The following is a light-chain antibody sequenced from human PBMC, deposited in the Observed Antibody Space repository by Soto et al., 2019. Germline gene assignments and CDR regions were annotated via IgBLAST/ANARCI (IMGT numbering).Light chain of an antibody. V-gene: IGLV2-14*01. Sequence: QSVLTQPASVSGSPGQSITISCTGTSSDVGDYKYVSWYQQHPGKAPKLMIYEVSGRPSGVSTRFSGSKSGNTASLTISGRQAEDEADYYCTSYTSSSTFYVFGAGTKLTVL. CDR1: SSDVGDYKY. CDR3: TSYTSSSTFYV. CDR2: EVS. J-gene: IGLJ1*01.